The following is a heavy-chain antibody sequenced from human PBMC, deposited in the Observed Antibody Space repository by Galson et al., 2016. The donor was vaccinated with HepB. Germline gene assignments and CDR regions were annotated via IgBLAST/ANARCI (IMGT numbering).Heavy chain of an antibody. CDR3: ARDRADYYAAFDI. CDR1: GFTFSSDS. CDR2: ISSSSSTI. D-gene: IGHD3-10*01. V-gene: IGHV3-48*02. Sequence: SLRLSCAASGFTFSSDSMNWVRQAPGKGLEWISYISSSSSTIYYADSVKGRFTISRDNAKNTLYLQMNSLRDEETAVYYCARDRADYYAAFDIGGQGPMVTVSS. J-gene: IGHJ3*02.